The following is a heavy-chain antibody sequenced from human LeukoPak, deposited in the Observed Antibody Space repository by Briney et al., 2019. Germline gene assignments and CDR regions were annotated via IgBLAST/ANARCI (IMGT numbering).Heavy chain of an antibody. CDR2: IYYSGST. J-gene: IGHJ6*02. CDR1: GGSISSGDYY. CDR3: ARAEPRKNYYYYYGMDV. Sequence: SQTLSLTCTVSGGSISSGDYYWSWIRQPPGKGLEWIGYIYYSGSTYYNPSLKSRVTISVDTSKNQFSLMLSSVTAADTAVYYCARAEPRKNYYYYYGMDVWGQGTTVTVSS. V-gene: IGHV4-30-4*01. D-gene: IGHD1-14*01.